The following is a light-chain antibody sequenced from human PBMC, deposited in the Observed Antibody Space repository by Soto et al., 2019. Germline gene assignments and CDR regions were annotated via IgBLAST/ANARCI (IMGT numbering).Light chain of an antibody. V-gene: IGKV1-39*01. Sequence: DVQLTPSPSSLSASVGDRVTITCRASQSVYEYLNWYQKKPGKAPNLLIFGASNLRSGVPSRFSASGFGTDFTLTISSLQPDDSATYFCQQSSYTPFTFGGGTEVELK. J-gene: IGKJ4*01. CDR2: GAS. CDR1: QSVYEY. CDR3: QQSSYTPFT.